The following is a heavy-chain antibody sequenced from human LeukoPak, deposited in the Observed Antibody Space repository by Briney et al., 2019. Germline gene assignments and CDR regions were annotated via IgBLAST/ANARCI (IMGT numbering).Heavy chain of an antibody. CDR2: LSGSGAST. V-gene: IGHV3-23*01. CDR1: AFTFGNYA. Sequence: GGSLRLSCAASAFTFGNYAMNWVRQAPGKGLEWVSGLSGSGASTYYADSVKGRFTISRDNSKNTLYLQMNRLRARDTAVYYCAKGWDRGGSYSLDYGGRGPLATAS. CDR3: AKGWDRGGSYSLDY. D-gene: IGHD3-10*01. J-gene: IGHJ2*01.